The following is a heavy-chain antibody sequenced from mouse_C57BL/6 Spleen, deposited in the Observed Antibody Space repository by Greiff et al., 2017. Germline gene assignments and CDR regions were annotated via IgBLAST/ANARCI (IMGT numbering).Heavy chain of an antibody. CDR2: IDPENGDT. Sequence: VHVKQSGAELVRPGASVKLSCTASGFNIKDDYMHWVKQRPEQGLEWIGWIDPENGDTEYASKFQGKATITADTSSNTAYLQLSSLTSEDTAVYYCTTLLLRRGDYWGQGTSVTVSS. J-gene: IGHJ4*01. D-gene: IGHD1-1*01. V-gene: IGHV14-4*01. CDR3: TTLLLRRGDY. CDR1: GFNIKDDY.